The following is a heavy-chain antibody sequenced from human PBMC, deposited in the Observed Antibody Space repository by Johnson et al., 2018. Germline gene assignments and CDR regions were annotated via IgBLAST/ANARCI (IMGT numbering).Heavy chain of an antibody. CDR2: LSWNSGSI. Sequence: VQLVESGGALVQPGWSLRLSCTASGFKFDDYAMHWVRQAPGQGLEWVPGLSWNSGSIGYAASAKGRFTIASDNAKNSLYPQMNSLRVEDTALYHCAKEHDFGSGSYTPAYMDVWGKGTTVTVSS. D-gene: IGHD3-3*01. J-gene: IGHJ6*03. V-gene: IGHV3-9*01. CDR3: AKEHDFGSGSYTPAYMDV. CDR1: GFKFDDYA.